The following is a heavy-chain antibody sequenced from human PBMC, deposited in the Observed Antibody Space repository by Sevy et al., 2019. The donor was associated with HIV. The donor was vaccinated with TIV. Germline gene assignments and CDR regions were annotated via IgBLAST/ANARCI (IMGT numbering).Heavy chain of an antibody. J-gene: IGHJ6*02. CDR2: NSSGSSYI. D-gene: IGHD3-10*01. V-gene: IGHV3-21*06. CDR3: AGDRDYYGSGTFDA. Sequence: GGSLRLSCAASGFTFSYYTMNWVRQAPGKGLEWVSYNSSGSSYISYTDSVQGRFTISRGNAKNSLYLQMNSLRPEDTAMYFCAGDRDYYGSGTFDAWGQGTTVTVSS. CDR1: GFTFSYYT.